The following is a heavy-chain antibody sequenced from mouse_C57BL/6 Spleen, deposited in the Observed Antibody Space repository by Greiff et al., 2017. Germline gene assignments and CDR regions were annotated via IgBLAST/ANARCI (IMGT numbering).Heavy chain of an antibody. J-gene: IGHJ1*03. CDR1: GYTFTSYW. Sequence: VQLQQPGAELVRPGSSVKLSCKASGYTFTSYWMDWVKQRPGQGLEWIGNIYPSDSETHYNQKFKDKATLTVDKSSSTAYMQLSSLTSEDSAVYYCARSYYDYLRRYFDVWGTGTTVTVSS. CDR2: IYPSDSET. D-gene: IGHD2-4*01. V-gene: IGHV1-61*01. CDR3: ARSYYDYLRRYFDV.